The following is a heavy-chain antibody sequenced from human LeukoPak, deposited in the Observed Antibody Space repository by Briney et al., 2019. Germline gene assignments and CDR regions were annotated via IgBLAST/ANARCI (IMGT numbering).Heavy chain of an antibody. CDR1: GFTFSNYL. D-gene: IGHD5-18*01. CDR2: ISTDGSFT. CDR3: ARDAVDTANAV. J-gene: IGHJ6*02. Sequence: GALRLSCAASGFTFSNYLMHWVRQTPGKGLVWISRISTDGSFTNYADSVKGRFSISRDNAKNTLYLQMNSLRAEDTAVYYCARDAVDTANAVWGQGTTVTVSS. V-gene: IGHV3-74*01.